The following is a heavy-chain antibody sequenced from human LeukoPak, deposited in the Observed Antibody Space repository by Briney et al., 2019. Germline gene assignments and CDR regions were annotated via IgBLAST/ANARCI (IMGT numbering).Heavy chain of an antibody. CDR1: GGSISSHY. Sequence: PSETLSLTCTVSGGSISSHYWSWTRQPAGKGLEWIGRISTTGSTNYNPSLKSRVTMSVDTSKNQFSLKLSSVTAADTAVYYCARHSSVLNSFDPWGQGTLVTVSS. CDR2: ISTTGST. D-gene: IGHD3-22*01. V-gene: IGHV4-4*07. CDR3: ARHSSVLNSFDP. J-gene: IGHJ5*02.